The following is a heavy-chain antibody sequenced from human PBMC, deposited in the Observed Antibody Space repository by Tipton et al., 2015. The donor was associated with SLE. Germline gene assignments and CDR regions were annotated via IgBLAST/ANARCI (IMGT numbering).Heavy chain of an antibody. J-gene: IGHJ6*02. V-gene: IGHV3-23*01. CDR1: GFTFRSHV. CDR3: ARDVGWTYGMNV. D-gene: IGHD1-26*01. Sequence: GSLRLSCKASGFTFRSHVMIWVRQAPRKGLEWVSGVSVSGADTYYADSVKGRFTLSRDNAKNSLYLQMNSLRAEDTAVYYCARDVGWTYGMNVWGQGTTVTVSS. CDR2: VSVSGADT.